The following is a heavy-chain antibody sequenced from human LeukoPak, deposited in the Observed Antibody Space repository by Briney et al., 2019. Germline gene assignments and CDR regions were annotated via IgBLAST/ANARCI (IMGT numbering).Heavy chain of an antibody. V-gene: IGHV3-15*01. CDR3: TEITSADY. CDR2: IKRKVEGGTT. CDR1: GLTSSNAW. J-gene: IGHJ4*02. D-gene: IGHD1-20*01. Sequence: GGSLRLSCAASGLTSSNAWMSWVRQAPGKGLEWVGRIKRKVEGGTTDYAAPVKGRFTISRDDSKNTVYLQMNSLKTEDTAVYYCTEITSADYWGQGTLVTVSS.